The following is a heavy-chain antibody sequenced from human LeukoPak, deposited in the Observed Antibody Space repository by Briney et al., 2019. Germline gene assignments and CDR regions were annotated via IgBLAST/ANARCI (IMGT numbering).Heavy chain of an antibody. CDR3: ARENYYAVDV. V-gene: IGHV3-48*03. D-gene: IGHD3-16*01. CDR2: ISTRGTTI. Sequence: GGSLRLSCAASGFTFSTYEMNWVRQAPGKGLEWVSYISTRGTTIFYADSVKGRFTISRDNAKNSLFLQMNSLRAEDTAVYYCARENYYAVDVWSQGTTVTVSS. J-gene: IGHJ6*02. CDR1: GFTFSTYE.